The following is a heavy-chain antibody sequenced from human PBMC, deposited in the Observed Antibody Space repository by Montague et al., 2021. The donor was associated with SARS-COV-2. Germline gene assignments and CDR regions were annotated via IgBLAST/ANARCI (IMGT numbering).Heavy chain of an antibody. Sequence: SETLSLTCVVSGDSFSDYDWSLIRRPPGKGLEWLGEIDHTGRANYYQPPNSRGPLSLDTSKYHFFFKLTSATAAAAAVDFCSSGRVWGATTGFDIWGQGTMVTVSS. V-gene: IGHV4-34*01. D-gene: IGHD1-26*01. CDR3: SSGRVWGATTGFDI. CDR2: IDHTGRA. CDR1: GDSFSDYD. J-gene: IGHJ3*02.